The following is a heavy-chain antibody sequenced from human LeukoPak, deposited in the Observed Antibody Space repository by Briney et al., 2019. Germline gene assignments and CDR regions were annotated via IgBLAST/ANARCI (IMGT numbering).Heavy chain of an antibody. CDR3: ARDSYYDNSGEGAFDI. V-gene: IGHV4-30-2*01. CDR1: GGSVSTIGYA. D-gene: IGHD3-22*01. Sequence: PSQTLSLTCGVSGGSVSTIGYAWGWIRQPRGKGLEWIGYIYQSGSTSYNPSLQSRVTISIDRSKNQFSLKLSSMTAADTAVYYCARDSYYDNSGEGAFDIWGQGTMVTVSS. J-gene: IGHJ3*02. CDR2: IYQSGST.